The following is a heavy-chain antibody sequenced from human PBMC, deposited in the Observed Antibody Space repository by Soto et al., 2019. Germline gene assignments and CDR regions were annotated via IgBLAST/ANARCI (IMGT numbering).Heavy chain of an antibody. V-gene: IGHV3-23*01. CDR3: AGYCVWGSYGGGLFDY. J-gene: IGHJ4*02. D-gene: IGHD3-16*01. CDR2: ISGSGGST. Sequence: PGGSLRLSCAASGFTFSSYAMSWVRQAPGKGLEWVSAISGSGGSTYYADSVKGRFTISRDNSKNTLYLQMNSLRAEDTAVYYCAGYCVWGSYGGGLFDYWGQGTLVTVSS. CDR1: GFTFSSYA.